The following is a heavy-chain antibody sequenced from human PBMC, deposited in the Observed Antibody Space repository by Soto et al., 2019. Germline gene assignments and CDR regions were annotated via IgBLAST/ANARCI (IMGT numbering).Heavy chain of an antibody. J-gene: IGHJ4*02. CDR1: GFPFSSYA. D-gene: IGHD5-12*01. Sequence: GGSLRLSCAASGFPFSSYAMSWVRQTPEKGLEWVAAISGGGADRYYADFVKGRFTFSRDNSRNTLYLQMNSLRAEDTAKYYCARSLFMVAPDNEPFDYWGQGTLVTVSS. V-gene: IGHV3-23*01. CDR3: ARSLFMVAPDNEPFDY. CDR2: ISGGGADR.